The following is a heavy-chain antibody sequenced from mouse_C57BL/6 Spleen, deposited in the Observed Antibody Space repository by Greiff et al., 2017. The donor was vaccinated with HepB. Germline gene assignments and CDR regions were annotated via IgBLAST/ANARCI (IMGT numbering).Heavy chain of an antibody. J-gene: IGHJ4*01. CDR3: TKGLIVPDYYAMDY. V-gene: IGHV1-15*01. CDR2: IDPETGGT. CDR1: GYTFTDYE. D-gene: IGHD2-5*01. Sequence: VQLQQSGAELVRPGASVTLSCKASGYTFTDYEMHWVKQTPVHGLEWIGAIDPETGGTAYNQKFKGKAILTADKSSSTAYMELRSLTSEDSAVYYCTKGLIVPDYYAMDYWGQGTSVTVSS.